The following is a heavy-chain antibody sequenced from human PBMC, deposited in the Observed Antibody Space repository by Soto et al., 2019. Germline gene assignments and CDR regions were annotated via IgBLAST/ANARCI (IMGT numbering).Heavy chain of an antibody. CDR1: GGSISSGGYS. CDR2: IYHSGST. V-gene: IGHV4-30-2*01. Sequence: SETLSLTCAVSGGSISSGGYSWSWIRQPPGKGLEWIGYIYHSGSTYYNPSLKSRVTISVDTSKNQFSLKLSSVTAADTAVYYCARGFEQWHKEYFDYWGQGTLVTVSS. D-gene: IGHD6-19*01. J-gene: IGHJ4*02. CDR3: ARGFEQWHKEYFDY.